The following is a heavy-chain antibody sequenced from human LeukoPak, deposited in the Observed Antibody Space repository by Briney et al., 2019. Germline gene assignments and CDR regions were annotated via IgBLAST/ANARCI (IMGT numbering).Heavy chain of an antibody. CDR1: VFTLRNNY. V-gene: IGHV3-66*01. CDR3: ARGIYSCGYYY. J-gene: IGHJ6*01. CDR2: IYSCGST. D-gene: IGHD3-22*01. Sequence: PGGSLRPSPAASVFTLRNNYVSWVRQAPEKGLEWVSLIYSCGSTHYTDSVKGRFNISRENSKNTPYLQMNRMRAEAKAVYYCARGIYSCGYYY.